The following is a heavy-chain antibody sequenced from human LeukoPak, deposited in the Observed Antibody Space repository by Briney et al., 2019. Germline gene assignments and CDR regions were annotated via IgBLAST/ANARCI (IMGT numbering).Heavy chain of an antibody. CDR1: GYSISSGYY. V-gene: IGHV4-38-2*02. CDR2: IYYSGST. Sequence: SETLSLTCTVSGYSISSGYYWGWIRQPPGKGLEWIGSIYYSGSTYYNPSLKSRVTISVDTSKNQFSLKLSSVTAADTAVYYCARDAYDSSGYYPLYYFDYWGQGTLVTVSS. CDR3: ARDAYDSSGYYPLYYFDY. D-gene: IGHD3-22*01. J-gene: IGHJ4*02.